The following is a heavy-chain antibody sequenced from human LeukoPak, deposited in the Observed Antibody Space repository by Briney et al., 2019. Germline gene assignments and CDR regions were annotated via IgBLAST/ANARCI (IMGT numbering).Heavy chain of an antibody. Sequence: ASVKVSCKASGYTFTSYAMHWVRQAPGQRLEWMGWINAGNGNTKYSQKFQGRVTITRDTSASTAYMELSSLRSEDTAVYYCARENTYCSGSRCYDRFDYWGQGTLVTVSS. J-gene: IGHJ4*02. V-gene: IGHV1-3*01. CDR1: GYTFTSYA. D-gene: IGHD2-15*01. CDR2: INAGNGNT. CDR3: ARENTYCSGSRCYDRFDY.